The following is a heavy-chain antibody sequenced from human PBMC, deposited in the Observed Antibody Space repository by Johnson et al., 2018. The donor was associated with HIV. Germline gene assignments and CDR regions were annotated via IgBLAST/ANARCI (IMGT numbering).Heavy chain of an antibody. CDR3: ARDTSIAAARAFDI. V-gene: IGHV3-23*04. CDR1: GFTFSSYA. J-gene: IGHJ3*02. CDR2: ITGSSGST. Sequence: VQLVESGGGLIQPGGSLRLSCAASGFTFSSYAMSWVRQAPGKGLEWVSTITGSSGSTYYADSVKGRFTISRDNSKNTLFLQMNSLRAEDTAVYYCARDTSIAAARAFDIWGQGTMVTVSS. D-gene: IGHD6-6*01.